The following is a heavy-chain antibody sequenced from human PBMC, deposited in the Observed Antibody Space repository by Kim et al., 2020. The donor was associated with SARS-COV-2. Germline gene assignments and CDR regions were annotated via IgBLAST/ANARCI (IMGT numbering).Heavy chain of an antibody. CDR1: GFTFSDYY. CDR3: AREVSSSWKIRNWFDP. D-gene: IGHD6-13*01. V-gene: IGHV3-11*05. Sequence: GGSLRLSCAASGFTFSDYYMSWIRQAPGKGLEWVSYISSSSSYTNYADSVKGRFTISRDNAKNSLYLQMNSLRAEDTAVYYCAREVSSSWKIRNWFDPWGEGTLVTVSS. J-gene: IGHJ5*02. CDR2: ISSSSSYT.